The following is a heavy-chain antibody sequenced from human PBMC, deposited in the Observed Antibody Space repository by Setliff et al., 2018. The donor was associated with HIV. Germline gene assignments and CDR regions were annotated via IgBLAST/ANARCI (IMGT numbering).Heavy chain of an antibody. CDR3: ARDGFWSGYIDY. V-gene: IGHV3-21*01. D-gene: IGHD3-3*01. J-gene: IGHJ4*02. Sequence: GGSLRLSCAASGFAFSFYAMNWVRQAPGKGLEWVSAISGSGGSTYYADSVKGRFTISRDNVKNSLYLQMNSLRAEDTAVYYCARDGFWSGYIDYWGQGTLVTVSS. CDR2: ISGSGGST. CDR1: GFAFSFYA.